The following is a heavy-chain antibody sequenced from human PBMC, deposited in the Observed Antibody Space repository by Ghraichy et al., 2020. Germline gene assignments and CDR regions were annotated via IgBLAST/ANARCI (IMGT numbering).Heavy chain of an antibody. CDR2: INHSGST. D-gene: IGHD3-3*01. CDR3: ARAGVRDYDFWSGYYTTSYYFDY. J-gene: IGHJ4*02. V-gene: IGHV4-34*01. CDR1: GGSFSGYY. Sequence: SETLSLTCAVYGGSFSGYYWSWIRQPPGKGLEWIGEINHSGSTNYNPSLKSRVTISVDTSKNQFSLKLSSVTAADTAVYYCARAGVRDYDFWSGYYTTSYYFDYWGQGTLVTVSS.